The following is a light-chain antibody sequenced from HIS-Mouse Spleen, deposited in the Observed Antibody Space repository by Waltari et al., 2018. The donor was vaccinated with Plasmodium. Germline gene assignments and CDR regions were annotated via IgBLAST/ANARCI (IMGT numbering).Light chain of an antibody. Sequence: VLTQSPGPLSLSPGARAPLSCRASQSVSSSYLTWYQQKPGQAPRLLIYGASSRATGIPDRFSGSGSGTDFTLTISRLEPEDFAVYYCQQYGSSPPYTFGQGTKLEIK. CDR1: QSVSSSY. J-gene: IGKJ2*01. CDR3: QQYGSSPPYT. CDR2: GAS. V-gene: IGKV3-20*01.